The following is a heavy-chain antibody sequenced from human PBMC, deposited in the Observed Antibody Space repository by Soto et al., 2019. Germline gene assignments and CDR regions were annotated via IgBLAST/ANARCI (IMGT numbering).Heavy chain of an antibody. CDR1: GYTFTSFD. V-gene: IGHV1-8*01. J-gene: IGHJ6*03. Sequence: GGPVEVSCKASGYTFTSFDINWVRQGTGQGLEWMGWMNPNSGNTGYAQKFQGRVTMTRNTSISTAYMELSSLRSEDTAVYYCASAKYSSSHYYMDVWGKGTTVTVSS. D-gene: IGHD6-6*01. CDR3: ASAKYSSSHYYMDV. CDR2: MNPNSGNT.